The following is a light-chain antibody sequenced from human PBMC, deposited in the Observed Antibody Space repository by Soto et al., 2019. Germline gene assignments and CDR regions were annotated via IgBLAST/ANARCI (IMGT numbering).Light chain of an antibody. V-gene: IGLV2-11*01. CDR1: TSDVGGYNY. Sequence: QSALTQPRSVSGSLGQSVTISCTGTTSDVGGYNYVSWYQHHPGKAPKLIIYDVNNRPSGVPDRFSGPKSGNTASLTISGLRPEDEADYHCCSYAGSYLYVFGTGTKVTVL. CDR2: DVN. J-gene: IGLJ1*01. CDR3: CSYAGSYLYV.